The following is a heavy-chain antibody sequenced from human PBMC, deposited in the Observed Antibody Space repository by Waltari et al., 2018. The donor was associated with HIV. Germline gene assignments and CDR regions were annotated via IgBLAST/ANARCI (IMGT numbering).Heavy chain of an antibody. CDR2: IYSGGST. J-gene: IGHJ6*02. CDR3: AREGRIAAAGTYNYYYGMDV. CDR1: GFTVSSNY. V-gene: IGHV3-53*01. Sequence: EVQLVESGGGLIQPGGSLRLSCAASGFTVSSNYMSWVRQAPGKGLEWVSVIYSGGSTYYADSVKGRFTISRDNSKNTLYLQMNSLRAEDTAVYYCAREGRIAAAGTYNYYYGMDVWGQGTTVTVSS. D-gene: IGHD6-13*01.